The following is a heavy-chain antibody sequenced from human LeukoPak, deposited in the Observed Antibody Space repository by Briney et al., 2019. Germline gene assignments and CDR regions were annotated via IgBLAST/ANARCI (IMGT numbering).Heavy chain of an antibody. CDR3: AKPPMLVPGAAPPHWYFNL. J-gene: IGHJ2*01. D-gene: IGHD4/OR15-4a*01. Sequence: PGGSLRLSCAAPGFTFSSYGMHWVRQAPGKGLEWVSVISGTRGSTYYADSVKGRFTISRDNSKNTLYLQMSSLRAEDTAVYYCAKPPMLVPGAAPPHWYFNLWGRGTLVSVSS. CDR1: GFTFSSYG. V-gene: IGHV3-23*01. CDR2: ISGTRGST.